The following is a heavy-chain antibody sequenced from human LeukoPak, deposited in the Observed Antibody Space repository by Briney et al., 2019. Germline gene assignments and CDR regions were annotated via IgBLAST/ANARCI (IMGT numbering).Heavy chain of an antibody. CDR2: FDLEDGET. CDR3: ATEVLPYYDFWSGYYMDV. V-gene: IGHV1-24*01. Sequence: ASVKVSCKXSGYTLTELSMHWVRQAPGKGLEWMGGFDLEDGETIYAQKFQGRVTMTEDTSTDTAYMELSSLRSEDTAVYYCATEVLPYYDFWSGYYMDVWGKGTTVTVSS. D-gene: IGHD3-3*01. J-gene: IGHJ6*03. CDR1: GYTLTELS.